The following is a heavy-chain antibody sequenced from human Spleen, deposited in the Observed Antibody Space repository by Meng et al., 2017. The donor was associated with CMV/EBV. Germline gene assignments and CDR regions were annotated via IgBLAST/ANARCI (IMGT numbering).Heavy chain of an antibody. J-gene: IGHJ1*01. Sequence: GESLKISCKTYGYTFSSYWIGWVRQMPGKGLEWVALISFDGSDKYYADSVKGRFTISRDNSKNTLYLQMNSLRAEDTAVYYCARNRGYCSTTSCLGYFQNWGQGTLVTVSS. CDR2: ISFDGSDK. V-gene: IGHV3-30*03. CDR1: GYTFSSYW. CDR3: ARNRGYCSTTSCLGYFQN. D-gene: IGHD2-2*01.